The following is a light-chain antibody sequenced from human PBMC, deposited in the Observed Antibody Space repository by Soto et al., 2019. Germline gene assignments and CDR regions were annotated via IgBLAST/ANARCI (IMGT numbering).Light chain of an antibody. J-gene: IGKJ2*01. V-gene: IGKV3-15*01. CDR3: QQYNNWLYT. Sequence: EIVMTQSPATLSVSPGERATLSCRASQSVSSNLAWYQQKPGQAPRLLIYGASTRATGIPARFSGSGSGTEFTLTISSLQYEDVAVYYCQQYNNWLYTFGQGTKLEIK. CDR2: GAS. CDR1: QSVSSN.